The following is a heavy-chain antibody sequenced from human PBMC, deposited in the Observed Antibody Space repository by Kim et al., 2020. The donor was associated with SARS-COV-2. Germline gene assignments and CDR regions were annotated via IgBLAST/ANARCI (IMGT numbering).Heavy chain of an antibody. CDR2: ISGSGGGT. J-gene: IGHJ4*02. Sequence: GGSLRLSCAASGFTFSSYAMSWVRQAPGKGLEWVSTISGSGGGTYYADSVKGRFTISRDNSKNTLYLQMNSLRADDTAVYYCAKTHNPTVTTLVFDYWGQGTLVTVSS. D-gene: IGHD4-17*01. CDR3: AKTHNPTVTTLVFDY. V-gene: IGHV3-23*01. CDR1: GFTFSSYA.